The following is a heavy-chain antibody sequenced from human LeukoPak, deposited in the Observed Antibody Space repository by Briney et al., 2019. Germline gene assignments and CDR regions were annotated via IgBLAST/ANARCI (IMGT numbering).Heavy chain of an antibody. J-gene: IGHJ4*02. D-gene: IGHD3-22*01. CDR2: IRYDGSNK. CDR3: AKDEGLPTYYDSSGPSDY. Sequence: GGSLRLSCAASGFTFSSYGMHWVRQAPGKGLEWVAFIRYDGSNKYYADSVKGRFTISRDNSKNTLYLQMNRLRAEDTAVYYCAKDEGLPTYYDSSGPSDYWGQGTLVTVPS. V-gene: IGHV3-30*02. CDR1: GFTFSSYG.